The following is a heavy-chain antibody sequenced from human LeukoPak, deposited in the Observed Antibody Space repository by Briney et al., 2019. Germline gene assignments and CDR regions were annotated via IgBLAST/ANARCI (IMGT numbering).Heavy chain of an antibody. CDR1: GGTFSSYA. Sequence: SVKVSCKASGGTFSSYAISWVRQAPGQGLEWMGGIIPIFGTANYAQKLQGRVTMTTDTSTSTAYMELRSLRSDDTAVYYCARLAVAGTYYFDYWGQGTLVTVSS. D-gene: IGHD6-19*01. V-gene: IGHV1-69*05. CDR2: IIPIFGTA. J-gene: IGHJ4*02. CDR3: ARLAVAGTYYFDY.